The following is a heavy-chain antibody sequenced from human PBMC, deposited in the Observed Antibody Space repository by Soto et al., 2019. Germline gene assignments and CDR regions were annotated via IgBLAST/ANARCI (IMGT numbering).Heavy chain of an antibody. J-gene: IGHJ6*02. Sequence: QVHLVQSGAEVKKPGASVKVSCKTSGYTFTSYGISWVRQAPGQGLEWLGWISGYDGRTNLAQKVQDRVTMTTDTSTITVYMELRSRRSDYTAVYYCAREGDVPYYYYGMDVWGQGTTVTVSS. CDR2: ISGYDGRT. CDR3: AREGDVPYYYYGMDV. D-gene: IGHD2-21*02. CDR1: GYTFTSYG. V-gene: IGHV1-18*01.